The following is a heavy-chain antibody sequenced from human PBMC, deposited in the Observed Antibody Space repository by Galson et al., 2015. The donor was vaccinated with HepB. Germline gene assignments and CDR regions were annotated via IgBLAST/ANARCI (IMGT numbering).Heavy chain of an antibody. CDR3: ARDAYYYGSGSYLYFDY. J-gene: IGHJ4*02. Sequence: SLRLSCAASGFTFSSYWMSWVRQAPGKGLEWVANIKQDGSEKYYVDSVKGRFTISRDNAKNSLYLQMNSLRAEDTAVYYCARDAYYYGSGSYLYFDYWGQGTLVTVSS. CDR2: IKQDGSEK. D-gene: IGHD3-10*01. V-gene: IGHV3-7*01. CDR1: GFTFSSYW.